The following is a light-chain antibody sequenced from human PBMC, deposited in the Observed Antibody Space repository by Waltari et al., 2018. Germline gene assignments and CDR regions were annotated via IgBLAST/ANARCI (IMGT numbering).Light chain of an antibody. V-gene: IGKV3-20*01. J-gene: IGKJ1*01. CDR2: ETS. CDR1: PSISRY. Sequence: EIVLTQSPGTLSLSPGERATLSCRASPSISRYLAWYQQKHGQATRHLLYETSKRATGIPXXXSGXXSGTDFSLTXXXLEPEDFAVYYCQKYGTRPATFGQGTKVEVK. CDR3: QKYGTRPAT.